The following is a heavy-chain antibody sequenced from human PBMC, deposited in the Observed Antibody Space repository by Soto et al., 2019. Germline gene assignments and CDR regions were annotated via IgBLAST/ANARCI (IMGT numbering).Heavy chain of an antibody. J-gene: IGHJ5*02. V-gene: IGHV2-5*01. CDR3: AHSVAVRHCSITICYLRANWFHP. CDR1: GFSLSTSGVG. Sequence: TLVDPTKTLMLTCTFSGFSLSTSGVGVGWIRQPPGKALEWLALIYWNDDKRYSPSLKSRHTITKDTSKNQVVLTTPNMDPVDTAKSYCAHSVAVRHCSITICYLRANWFHPWGQGTFLSVST. D-gene: IGHD2-2*01. CDR2: IYWNDDK.